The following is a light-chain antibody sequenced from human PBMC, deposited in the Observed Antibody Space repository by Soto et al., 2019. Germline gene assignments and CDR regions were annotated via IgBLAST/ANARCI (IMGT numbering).Light chain of an antibody. J-gene: IGLJ3*02. CDR1: SSDIGGYEY. CDR3: TSYTTTDTWV. V-gene: IGLV2-14*01. Sequence: QSALTQPASVSGSPGQSITISCTGTSSDIGGYEYVSWYQQHPNKAPKLMIYEVRNRPSGVSNRFSGSKSDNTASLTISGLQAEDEADYYCTSYTTTDTWVFGGGTKVTVL. CDR2: EVR.